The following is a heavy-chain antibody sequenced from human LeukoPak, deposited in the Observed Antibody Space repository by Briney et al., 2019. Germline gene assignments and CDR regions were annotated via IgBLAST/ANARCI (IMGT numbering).Heavy chain of an antibody. CDR1: GFTFSSYW. Sequence: VGSLRLSCAASGFTFSSYWMSWVRQAPGKGLEWVADIKQDGSEKYYVDSVKGRFTISRDNAKNSLYLQMNSLRAEDTAVYYCARQKYGSGSYYLQQFDYWGQGTLVTVSS. D-gene: IGHD3-10*01. CDR2: IKQDGSEK. V-gene: IGHV3-7*05. CDR3: ARQKYGSGSYYLQQFDY. J-gene: IGHJ4*02.